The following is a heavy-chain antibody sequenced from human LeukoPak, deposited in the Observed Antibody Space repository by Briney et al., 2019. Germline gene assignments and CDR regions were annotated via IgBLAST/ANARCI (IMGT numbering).Heavy chain of an antibody. Sequence: GASVKVSCKASGYTFTGYYMHWVRQAPGQGLEWMGWINPNSGGTNYAQKFQGRVTMTRDTSISTAYMELSRLRSDDTAVYYCAANYGDYDLYYYYGMDVWGQGTTVTVSS. J-gene: IGHJ6*02. CDR2: INPNSGGT. D-gene: IGHD4-17*01. CDR3: AANYGDYDLYYYYGMDV. CDR1: GYTFTGYY. V-gene: IGHV1-2*02.